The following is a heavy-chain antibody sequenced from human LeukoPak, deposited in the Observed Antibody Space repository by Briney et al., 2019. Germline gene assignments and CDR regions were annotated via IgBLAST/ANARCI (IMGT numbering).Heavy chain of an antibody. V-gene: IGHV3-23*01. Sequence: GGSLRLSCAGSGFTFRGYGMSWVRQAPGKGLEWVSALSGSGDSTYYADSVKGRFTISRDNSRNTLYLQMNSLRADDTAVYYCAKSNGYNFEAFDMWGRGAMVTVSS. CDR2: LSGSGDST. CDR1: GFTFRGYG. CDR3: AKSNGYNFEAFDM. D-gene: IGHD5-24*01. J-gene: IGHJ3*02.